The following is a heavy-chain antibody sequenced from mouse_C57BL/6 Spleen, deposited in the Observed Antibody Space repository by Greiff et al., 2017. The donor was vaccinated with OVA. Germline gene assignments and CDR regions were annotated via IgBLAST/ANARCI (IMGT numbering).Heavy chain of an antibody. V-gene: IGHV1-52*01. Sequence: QVQLKQPGAELVRPGSSVKLSCKASGYTFTSYWMHWVKQRPIQGLEWIGNIDPSDSETHYNQKFKDKATLTVDKSSSTAYMQLSSLTSEDSAVYYCARGTTDPWFAYWGQGTLVTVSA. CDR2: IDPSDSET. D-gene: IGHD1-1*01. CDR1: GYTFTSYW. J-gene: IGHJ3*01. CDR3: ARGTTDPWFAY.